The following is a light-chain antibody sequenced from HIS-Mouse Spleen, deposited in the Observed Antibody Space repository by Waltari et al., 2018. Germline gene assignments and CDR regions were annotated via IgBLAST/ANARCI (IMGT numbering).Light chain of an antibody. Sequence: SSELTQDPAVSVALGQTVRITCQGDSLRRYYASWYQQKPGQAPVLVIYGKNNRPSGIPDRFSGSSSGNTASLTITGAHAEDEADYYCNSRDSSGNHVVFGGGTKLTVL. J-gene: IGLJ2*01. CDR3: NSRDSSGNHVV. CDR1: SLRRYY. V-gene: IGLV3-19*01. CDR2: GKN.